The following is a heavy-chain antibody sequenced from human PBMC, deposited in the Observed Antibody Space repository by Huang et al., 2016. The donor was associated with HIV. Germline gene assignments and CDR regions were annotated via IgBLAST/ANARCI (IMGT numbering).Heavy chain of an antibody. CDR3: ARDQGFTVTTEYYFDY. Sequence: EVQLVESGGGLVQPGGSLRLSCIASGFTFSNYWMTWVRQAPGKGLEWGANIKEEGSEKNYVYAVKGLFTISRDNDKNSLYRQLTSLRAEDTALYYCARDQGFTVTTEYYFDYWGQGTLVTVSS. V-gene: IGHV3-7*01. D-gene: IGHD4-17*01. CDR1: GFTFSNYW. CDR2: IKEEGSEK. J-gene: IGHJ4*02.